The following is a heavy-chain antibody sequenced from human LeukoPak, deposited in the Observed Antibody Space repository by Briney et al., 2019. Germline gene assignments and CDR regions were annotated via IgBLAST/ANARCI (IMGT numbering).Heavy chain of an antibody. V-gene: IGHV3-23*01. CDR3: AKDSRMFYGSSGYLVY. CDR1: GFTFSSYV. J-gene: IGHJ4*02. CDR2: ISGSGGTT. D-gene: IGHD3-22*01. Sequence: GGSLRLSCAASGFTFSSYVMTWVRQAPGKGLEWVSVISGSGGTTYYADSVKGRFTISRDNSKNTLYLQMNSLRAEDTAVYYCAKDSRMFYGSSGYLVYWGQGTLVTVSS.